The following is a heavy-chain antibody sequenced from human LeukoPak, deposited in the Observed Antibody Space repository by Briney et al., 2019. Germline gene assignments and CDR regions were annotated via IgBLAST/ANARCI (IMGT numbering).Heavy chain of an antibody. CDR1: GFTFSSYR. D-gene: IGHD2/OR15-2a*01. Sequence: GGSLRLSCAASGFTFSSYRMNWVRQAPGKGLEWVSYISSSSSTINYADSVKGRFTISRDNAKNSLFLQMNSLRDEDTAVYYCARDTLLEYGMDVWGQGTTVTVSS. J-gene: IGHJ6*02. CDR3: ARDTLLEYGMDV. V-gene: IGHV3-48*02. CDR2: ISSSSSTI.